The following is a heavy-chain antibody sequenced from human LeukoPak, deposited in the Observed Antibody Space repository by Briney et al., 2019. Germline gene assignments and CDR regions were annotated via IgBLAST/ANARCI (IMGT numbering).Heavy chain of an antibody. CDR2: INAGNGNT. CDR1: GYTFTSYA. V-gene: IGHV1-3*01. CDR3: ARARYCSGGSCYGRVWFDP. J-gene: IGHJ5*02. D-gene: IGHD2-15*01. Sequence: ASVKVSCKASGYTFTSYAMHWVRLAPGQRLEWMGWINAGNGNTKYSQKFQGRVTITRDTSASTAYMELSSLRSEDTAVYYCARARYCSGGSCYGRVWFDPWGQGTLVTVSS.